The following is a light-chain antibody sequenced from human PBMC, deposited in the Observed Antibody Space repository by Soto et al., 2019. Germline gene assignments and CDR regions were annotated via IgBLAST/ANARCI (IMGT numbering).Light chain of an antibody. Sequence: DIQMTQSPSSLSASVEDRVIITCRASQSISNHLNWYQQKPGKAPKLLIFAASSLQSGVPSRFSGSRSGPDFTLTISSLQPEDFATYYCQQSYSTPYTLGQGTRLEIK. J-gene: IGKJ5*01. CDR1: QSISNH. V-gene: IGKV1-39*01. CDR3: QQSYSTPYT. CDR2: AAS.